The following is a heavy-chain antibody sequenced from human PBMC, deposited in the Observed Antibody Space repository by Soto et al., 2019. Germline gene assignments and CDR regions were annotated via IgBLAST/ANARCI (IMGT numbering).Heavy chain of an antibody. CDR3: ARGRGYSGYDHFDY. CDR2: INHSGST. J-gene: IGHJ4*02. CDR1: GGSFSGYY. D-gene: IGHD5-12*01. V-gene: IGHV4-34*01. Sequence: SETLSLTCAVYGGSFSGYYWSWIRQPPGKGLEWIGEINHSGSTNYNPSLKSRVTISVDTSKNQFSLKLSSVTAADTAVYYCARGRGYSGYDHFDYWGQGTLVTVSS.